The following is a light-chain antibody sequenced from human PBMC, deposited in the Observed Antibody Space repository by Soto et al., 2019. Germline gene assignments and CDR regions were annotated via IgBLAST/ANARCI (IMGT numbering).Light chain of an antibody. J-gene: IGLJ3*02. CDR1: NIGSKN. V-gene: IGLV3-9*01. CDR2: RDS. CDR3: QVWDSSAARV. Sequence: SYELTQPLSVSVALGQTARITCGGNNIGSKNVHWYQQKPGQAPVLVIYRDSNRPSGIPERFSGSNSGNTATLTISRAQAGDEDDYYCQVWDSSAARVFGAGTKLTVL.